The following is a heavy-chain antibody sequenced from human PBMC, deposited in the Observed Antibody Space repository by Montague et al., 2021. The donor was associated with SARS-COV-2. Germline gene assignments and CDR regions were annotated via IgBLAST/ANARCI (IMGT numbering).Heavy chain of an antibody. J-gene: IGHJ3*02. CDR2: VNQSGTT. V-gene: IGHV4-34*01. Sequence: SETLSLTCAISGGSFSNYYCSWIRQPPGKGLEWIGEVNQSGTTIYNPSVKSRLAISEETTKDEYYLRLNSVTSADTAVDECARVRRPVVVPVAGPAGRAFDIWGQGTMVTVSS. CDR1: GGSFSNYY. CDR3: ARVRRPVVVPVAGPAGRAFDI. D-gene: IGHD2-2*01.